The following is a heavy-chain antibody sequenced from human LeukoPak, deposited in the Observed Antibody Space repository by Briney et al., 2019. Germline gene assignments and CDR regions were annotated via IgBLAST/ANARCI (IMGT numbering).Heavy chain of an antibody. Sequence: PSETLSLTCTVSGGSIISSDYHWGWVRQPPGKGLEWIGTIPYSGNTDYNPSLRSRVTISVDTSNNQFSLRLGSVTAADTAVYHCARHCCSGPAKRVFGIWGQGTMVTVSS. CDR3: ARHCCSGPAKRVFGI. CDR1: GGSIISSDYH. CDR2: IPYSGNT. D-gene: IGHD2-15*01. V-gene: IGHV4-39*01. J-gene: IGHJ3*02.